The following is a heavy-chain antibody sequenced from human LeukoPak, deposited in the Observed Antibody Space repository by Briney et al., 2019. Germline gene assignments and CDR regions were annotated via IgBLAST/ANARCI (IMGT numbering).Heavy chain of an antibody. D-gene: IGHD6-13*01. CDR1: GFTFSSYE. J-gene: IGHJ4*02. V-gene: IGHV3-48*03. Sequence: GGSLRLSCAASGFTFSSYEMNWVRQAPGKGVEWVSYISSSGSTIYYADSVKGRFTISRDNAKNSLYLQMNSLRAEDTAVYYCARFSSSWFKNFDYWGQGTLVTVSS. CDR2: ISSSGSTI. CDR3: ARFSSSWFKNFDY.